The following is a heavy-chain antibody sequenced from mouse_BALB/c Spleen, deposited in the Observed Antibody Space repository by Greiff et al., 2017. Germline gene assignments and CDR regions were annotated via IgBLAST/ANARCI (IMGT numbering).Heavy chain of an antibody. Sequence: VQRVESGAELVRPGVSVKISCKGSGYTFTDYAMHWVKQSHAKSLEWIGVISTYYGDASYNQKFKGKATMTVDKSSSTAYMELARLTSEDSAIYYCAREGYDGAWFAYWGQGTLVTVSA. J-gene: IGHJ3*01. CDR3: AREGYDGAWFAY. CDR2: ISTYYGDA. CDR1: GYTFTDYA. D-gene: IGHD2-2*01. V-gene: IGHV1S137*01.